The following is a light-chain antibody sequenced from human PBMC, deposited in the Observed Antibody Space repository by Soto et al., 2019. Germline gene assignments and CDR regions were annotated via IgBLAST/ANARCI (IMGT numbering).Light chain of an antibody. CDR1: QSVSGSY. CDR3: QQDSASPRT. V-gene: IGKV3-20*01. Sequence: EIVLTQSPGTLSLSPGERATVSCRASQSVSGSYLAWYQQKPGQAPRLLIYGAFNRAGGIPDRFSGSGSGTDFTLSISRLEPEDFAVYYCQQDSASPRTFGQGTKVEIK. J-gene: IGKJ1*01. CDR2: GAF.